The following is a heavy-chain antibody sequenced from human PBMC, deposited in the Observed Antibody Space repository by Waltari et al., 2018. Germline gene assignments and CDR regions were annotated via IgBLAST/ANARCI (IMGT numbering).Heavy chain of an antibody. Sequence: QVQLVQSGAEVKKPGSSVKVSCKASGGTFSSYAISWVRQAPGQGLEWMGGIIPIFGTANYAQKFQGRGTITTDESTSTAYMELSSLRSEDTAVYYCARDNPTPYIWNPLGYYYYGMDVWGQGTTVTVSS. D-gene: IGHD1-20*01. CDR2: IIPIFGTA. J-gene: IGHJ6*02. CDR1: GGTFSSYA. CDR3: ARDNPTPYIWNPLGYYYYGMDV. V-gene: IGHV1-69*05.